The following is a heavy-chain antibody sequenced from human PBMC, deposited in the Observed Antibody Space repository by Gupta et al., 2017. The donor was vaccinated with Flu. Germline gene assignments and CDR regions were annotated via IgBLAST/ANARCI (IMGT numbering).Heavy chain of an antibody. CDR2: IWYDGSNK. CDR3: ARDRFRWGLYFDL. Sequence: QVQLVESGGGVVQPGRSLRLSCAASGFTFSSYGMHWVRQAPGKGLEWVAVIWYDGSNKYYADSVKGRFTISRDNSKNTLYLQMNSLRAEDTAVYYCARDRFRWGLYFDLWGRGTLVTVSS. J-gene: IGHJ2*01. CDR1: GFTFSSYG. V-gene: IGHV3-33*01. D-gene: IGHD4-23*01.